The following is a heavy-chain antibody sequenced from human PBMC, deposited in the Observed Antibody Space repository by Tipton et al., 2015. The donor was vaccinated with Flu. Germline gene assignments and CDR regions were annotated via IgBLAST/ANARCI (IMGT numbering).Heavy chain of an antibody. V-gene: IGHV4-38-2*01. CDR1: GYSISSGFL. CDR3: ARRRDYSGTILED. Sequence: TLSLTCAVSGYSISSGFLWGWIRQPPGKGLEWIGKIFHTGSTYYNPSLKSRVTMSLDTSKNQFSLKLTSVTAADTAVYYCARRRDYSGTILEDWGHGTLVTVSS. J-gene: IGHJ4*01. D-gene: IGHD3-3*01. CDR2: IFHTGST.